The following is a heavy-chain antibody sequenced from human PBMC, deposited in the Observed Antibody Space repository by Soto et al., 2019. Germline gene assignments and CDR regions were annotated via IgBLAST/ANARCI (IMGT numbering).Heavy chain of an antibody. CDR1: GGSIISGGYS. J-gene: IGHJ4*02. CDR2: IYHSGST. CDR3: ASRLEWFYYFDY. D-gene: IGHD3-3*01. Sequence: SEALYVTCGVSGGSIISGGYSWRWIRQPPGKGLEWIGYIYHSGSTYYNPSLKSRVTISVDRSKNQFSLKLSSVTAADTAVYYCASRLEWFYYFDYWGQGTLVTVSS. V-gene: IGHV4-30-2*01.